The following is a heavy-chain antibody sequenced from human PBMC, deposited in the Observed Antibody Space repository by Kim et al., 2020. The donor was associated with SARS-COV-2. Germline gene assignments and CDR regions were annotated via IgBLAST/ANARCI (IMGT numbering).Heavy chain of an antibody. CDR1: GGSISSSSYY. Sequence: SETLSLTCTVSGGSISSSSYYWGWIRQPPGKGLEWIGSIYYSGSTYYNPSLKSRVTISVDTSKNQFSLKLSSVTAADTAVYYCARRRITGTLSLGASYGMDVWGQGTTVTVSS. D-gene: IGHD1-20*01. J-gene: IGHJ6*02. CDR3: ARRRITGTLSLGASYGMDV. V-gene: IGHV4-39*01. CDR2: IYYSGST.